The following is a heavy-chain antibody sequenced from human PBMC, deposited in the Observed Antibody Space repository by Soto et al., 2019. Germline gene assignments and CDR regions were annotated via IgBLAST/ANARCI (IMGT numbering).Heavy chain of an antibody. CDR2: IYYSGST. D-gene: IGHD6-13*01. CDR1: GGSISSGGYY. Sequence: QVQLQESGPGLVKPSQTLSLTCTVSGGSISSGGYYWSWIRQHPGKGLEWIGYIYYSGSTYYNPSLKSRVTISVDTSKNQFSLKLSSVTAADTAVYYCARERALAAGIGNWFDPWGQGTLVTVSS. CDR3: ARERALAAGIGNWFDP. J-gene: IGHJ5*02. V-gene: IGHV4-31*03.